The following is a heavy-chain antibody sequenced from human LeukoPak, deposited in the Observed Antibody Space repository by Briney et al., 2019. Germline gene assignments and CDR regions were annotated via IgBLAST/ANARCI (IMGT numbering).Heavy chain of an antibody. CDR3: ARHDHGDFGNPNWFDP. Sequence: PSETLSPTRSVSGDSIRTSPHSWGWVRPSPGEGLEWVGGINSGGSTHYSPSLKSRVTISVDASRNQFSLKLSSMTAADTAFYYCARHDHGDFGNPNWFDPWGQGTLVTVSS. CDR2: INSGGST. D-gene: IGHD4-17*01. V-gene: IGHV4-39*01. J-gene: IGHJ5*02. CDR1: GDSIRTSPHS.